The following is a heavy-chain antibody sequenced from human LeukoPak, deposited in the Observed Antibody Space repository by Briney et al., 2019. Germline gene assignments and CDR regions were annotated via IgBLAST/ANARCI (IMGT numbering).Heavy chain of an antibody. Sequence: GGSLRPSCAASGFTFSSYGMHWVRQAPGKGLEWVSAISGSGVNTYYADSVKGRFTISRDNSKNTLYLQMNSLRAEDTAVYYCAKDRGSSWYDAFDIWGQGTMVTVSS. V-gene: IGHV3-23*01. J-gene: IGHJ3*02. D-gene: IGHD6-13*01. CDR3: AKDRGSSWYDAFDI. CDR1: GFTFSSYG. CDR2: ISGSGVNT.